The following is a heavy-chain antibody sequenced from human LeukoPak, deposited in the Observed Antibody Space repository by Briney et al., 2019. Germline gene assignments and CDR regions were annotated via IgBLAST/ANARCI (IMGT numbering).Heavy chain of an antibody. CDR3: AADLERSHYYGSGSFDP. J-gene: IGHJ5*02. D-gene: IGHD3-10*01. Sequence: GGSLRLSCAASGFTFSSYSMNWVRQAPGKGLEWVSYISSSSSTIYYADSVKGRFTISRDNAKNSLYLQMNSLRAEDTAVYYCAADLERSHYYGSGSFDPWGQGTLVTVSS. V-gene: IGHV3-48*04. CDR1: GFTFSSYS. CDR2: ISSSSSTI.